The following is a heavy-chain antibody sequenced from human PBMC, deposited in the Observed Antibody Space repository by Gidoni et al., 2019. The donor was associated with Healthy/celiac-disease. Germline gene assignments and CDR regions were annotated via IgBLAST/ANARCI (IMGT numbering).Heavy chain of an antibody. CDR1: GFTFDDYT. V-gene: IGHV3-43*01. J-gene: IGHJ4*02. D-gene: IGHD6-13*01. CDR3: AKDSEAAAGHFDY. Sequence: EVQLVESGGVVVQHGGSLRLSCAASGFTFDDYTMHWVRQAPGKGLEWVSLISWDGGSTYYADSVKGRFTISRDNSKNSLYLQMNSLRTEDTALYYCAKDSEAAAGHFDYWGQGTLVTVSS. CDR2: ISWDGGST.